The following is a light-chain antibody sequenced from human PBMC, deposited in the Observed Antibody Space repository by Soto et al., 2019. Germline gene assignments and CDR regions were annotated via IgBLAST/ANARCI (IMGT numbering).Light chain of an antibody. V-gene: IGKV3-15*01. J-gene: IGKJ4*01. CDR3: QHYDSSLST. CDR2: GAS. Sequence: EIVMTQSPATLSVSPGERATLSCRASQSVSSNLAWYQQKPGQAPRLLIYGASTRATGIPARFSGSGSGTDFTLTISRLEPEDFAVYYCQHYDSSLSTFGGGTKVDI. CDR1: QSVSSN.